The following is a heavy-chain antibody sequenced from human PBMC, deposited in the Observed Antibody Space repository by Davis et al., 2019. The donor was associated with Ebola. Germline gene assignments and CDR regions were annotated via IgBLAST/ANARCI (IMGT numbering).Heavy chain of an antibody. CDR2: ISHGGVS. J-gene: IGHJ6*02. D-gene: IGHD1-14*01. V-gene: IGHV4-34*01. CDR1: GGSFSAYF. CDR3: ARHHASDIRKMDV. Sequence: MPSETLSLTCAVYGGSFSAYFWSWIRQSPRKGLEWIGKISHGGVSDYNPSLRSRVTISVDTSKNQFSLKLYSVTAADTAVYHCARHHASDIRKMDVWGQGTTVTVSS.